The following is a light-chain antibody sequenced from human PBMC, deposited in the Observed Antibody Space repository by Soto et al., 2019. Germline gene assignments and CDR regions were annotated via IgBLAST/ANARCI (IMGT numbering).Light chain of an antibody. Sequence: DIQMTQSPSTLCASVGDRVTITCRASQSISSWLAWYQQKPGKAPKVLIYDASSLKSGVPSRFSGSGSGTEFTFTISSLQPDDFATYYCQQYKSYSWTFGQGTKV. J-gene: IGKJ1*01. CDR2: DAS. CDR3: QQYKSYSWT. V-gene: IGKV1-5*01. CDR1: QSISSW.